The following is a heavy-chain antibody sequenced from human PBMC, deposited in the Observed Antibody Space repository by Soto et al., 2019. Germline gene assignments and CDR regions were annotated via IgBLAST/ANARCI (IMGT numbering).Heavy chain of an antibody. CDR1: GGSISSGDYY. V-gene: IGHV4-30-4*01. CDR3: ARGGSDNWFDP. Sequence: SETLSLTCTVSGGSISSGDYYWSWIRQPPGKGLEWIGYIYYGGSTYYNPSLKSRVTISVDTSKNQFSLKLSSVTAADTAVYYCARGGSDNWFDPWGQGTLVTVSS. J-gene: IGHJ5*02. CDR2: IYYGGST.